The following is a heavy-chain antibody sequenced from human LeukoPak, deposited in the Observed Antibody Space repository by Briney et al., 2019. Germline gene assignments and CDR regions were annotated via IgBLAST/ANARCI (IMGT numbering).Heavy chain of an antibody. CDR1: GASISNSSYY. CDR2: IYYSGST. J-gene: IGHJ3*02. V-gene: IGHV4-39*01. Sequence: SETLSLTCTVSGASISNSSYYWGWIRQPPGKGLEWIGSIYYSGSTYYNPSLKSRVTISVDTSKNQFSLKLSSVTAADTAVYYCARRHYDSSGYYYGDAFDIWGQGTMVTVSS. CDR3: ARRHYDSSGYYYGDAFDI. D-gene: IGHD3-22*01.